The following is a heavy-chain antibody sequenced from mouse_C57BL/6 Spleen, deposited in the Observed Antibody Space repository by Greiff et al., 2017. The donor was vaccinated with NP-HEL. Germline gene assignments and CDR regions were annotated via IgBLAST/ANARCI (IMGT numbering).Heavy chain of an antibody. CDR1: GYTFTSYW. CDR3: ARLITTVVATDYYAMDY. CDR2: IDPSDSET. V-gene: IGHV1-52*01. D-gene: IGHD1-1*01. Sequence: VQLQQPGAELVRPGSSVKLSCKASGYTFTSYWMHWVKQRPIQGLEWIGNIDPSDSETHYNQKFKDKATLTVDKSSSTAYMQLSSLTSEDSAVYYCARLITTVVATDYYAMDYWGQGTSVTVSS. J-gene: IGHJ4*01.